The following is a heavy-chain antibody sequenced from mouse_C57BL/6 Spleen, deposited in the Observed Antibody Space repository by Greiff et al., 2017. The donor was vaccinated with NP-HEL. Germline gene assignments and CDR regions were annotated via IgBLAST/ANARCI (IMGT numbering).Heavy chain of an antibody. CDR3: ARDSYAMDY. CDR2: ISNGGGST. D-gene: IGHD3-2*01. J-gene: IGHJ4*01. V-gene: IGHV5-12*01. CDR1: GFTFSDYY. Sequence: EVQGVESGGGLVQPGGSLKLSCAASGFTFSDYYMYWVRQTPEKRLEWVAYISNGGGSTYYPDTVKGRFTISRDNAKNTLYLQMSRLKSEDTAMYYCARDSYAMDYWGQGTSVTVSS.